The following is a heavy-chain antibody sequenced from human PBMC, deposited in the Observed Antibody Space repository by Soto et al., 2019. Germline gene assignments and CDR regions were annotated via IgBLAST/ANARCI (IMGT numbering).Heavy chain of an antibody. Sequence: PGLTLQISCKGSRYSFTSYWITWVRQMTGKDLEWRGRIDPSDSYTNYSPSFQGHVTISADKSISTAYLQWSSLKASDTAMYYCAFQGVAAAGTVNYYGMDVWGQETTVTVSS. CDR3: AFQGVAAAGTVNYYGMDV. CDR1: RYSFTSYW. J-gene: IGHJ6*02. V-gene: IGHV5-10-1*01. D-gene: IGHD6-13*01. CDR2: IDPSDSYT.